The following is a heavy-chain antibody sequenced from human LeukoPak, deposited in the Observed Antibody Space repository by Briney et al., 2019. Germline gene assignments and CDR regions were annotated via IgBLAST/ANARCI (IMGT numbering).Heavy chain of an antibody. CDR1: GGSANSYY. J-gene: IGHJ3*02. CDR2: IYTTGRT. CDR3: AKILGSGVWYGFDI. Sequence: SETLSLTCSVSGGSANSYYWSWIRQPPGKGLEWIGYIYTTGRTNYNPSLKSRVTISVDTSKNEFSLKLSSVTAADTAVYYCAKILGSGVWYGFDIWGQGTMVNVSS. V-gene: IGHV4-4*09. D-gene: IGHD7-27*01.